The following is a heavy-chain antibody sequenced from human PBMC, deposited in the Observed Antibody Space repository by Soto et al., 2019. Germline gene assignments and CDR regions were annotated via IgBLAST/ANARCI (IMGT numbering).Heavy chain of an antibody. Sequence: EVELVESGGHLLQPGGSLRLSCAASGFTFSRYNMNWVRQAPGKGLEWIAYISSRTTTIYYADSVKGRFTISRDNANNSLFLQMVSLRAEDTAIYYCARASDHYDSFDPWGQGTLVTVSS. CDR1: GFTFSRYN. D-gene: IGHD3-22*01. CDR2: ISSRTTTI. CDR3: ARASDHYDSFDP. V-gene: IGHV3-48*01. J-gene: IGHJ5*02.